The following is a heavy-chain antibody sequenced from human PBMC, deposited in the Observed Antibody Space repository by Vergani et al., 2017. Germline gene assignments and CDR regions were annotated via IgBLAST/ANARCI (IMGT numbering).Heavy chain of an antibody. V-gene: IGHV1-46*01. CDR2: INPSGGST. D-gene: IGHD5-24*01. J-gene: IGHJ4*02. Sequence: QVQLVQSGAEVKKPGASVKVSCKASGYTFTSYYMHWVRQAPGQGLEWMGIINPSGGSTSYAQKFKGRVTMTRDTTTSTVYLELSILGAEDTAGYYWARGMPGMTTIGDWGQGTRVTVSS. CDR3: ARGMPGMTTIGD. CDR1: GYTFTSYY.